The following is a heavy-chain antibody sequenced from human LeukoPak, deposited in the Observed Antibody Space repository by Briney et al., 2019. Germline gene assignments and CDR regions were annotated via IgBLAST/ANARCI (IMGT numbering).Heavy chain of an antibody. CDR2: IYSGGYT. J-gene: IGHJ4*02. CDR3: ARCRAFGHFDY. D-gene: IGHD3-10*01. Sequence: PGGSLRLSCAASGFTFSDHYMDWVRQAPGKGLEWVSVIYSGGYTYYADSVKGRFTISRDNSKDTLYLQMNSLRAEDTAVYYCARCRAFGHFDYWGQGTLVTISS. V-gene: IGHV3-53*01. CDR1: GFTFSDHY.